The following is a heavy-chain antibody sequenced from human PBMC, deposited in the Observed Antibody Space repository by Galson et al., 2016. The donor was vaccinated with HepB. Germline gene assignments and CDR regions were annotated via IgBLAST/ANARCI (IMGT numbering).Heavy chain of an antibody. CDR2: TYYRSKRYN. J-gene: IGHJ6*02. Sequence: CAISGDSVSSHSAAWNWIRQSPSRGLEWLGRTYYRSKRYNDYAVSVKSRIIVNPDTSKNQFSLQLNSVTPEDTAVYYCVEQRKGAPYGMDVWGQGTTVTVSS. V-gene: IGHV6-1*01. CDR1: GDSVSSHSAA. CDR3: VEQRKGAPYGMDV. D-gene: IGHD1/OR15-1a*01.